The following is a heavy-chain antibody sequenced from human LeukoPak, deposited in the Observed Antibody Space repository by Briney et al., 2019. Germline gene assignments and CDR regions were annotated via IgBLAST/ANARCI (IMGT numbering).Heavy chain of an antibody. CDR2: INPSGGST. V-gene: IGHV1-46*01. CDR1: GYTFTNYY. CDR3: ARVSGYCSGGSCYGLPSHGMDV. J-gene: IGHJ6*02. Sequence: ASVKVSCKASGYTFTNYYIHWVRQAPGQRLEWMGIINPSGGSTSSAQKFQGRVTMTRDTSTSTVYMEMSSLRSEDTAVYYCARVSGYCSGGSCYGLPSHGMDVWGQGTTVTVSS. D-gene: IGHD2-15*01.